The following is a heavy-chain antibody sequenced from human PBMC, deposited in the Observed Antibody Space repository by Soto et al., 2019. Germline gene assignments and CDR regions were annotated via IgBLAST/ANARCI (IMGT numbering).Heavy chain of an antibody. V-gene: IGHV3-15*07. CDR2: VKSSSYGGTT. J-gene: IGHJ3*01. D-gene: IGHD1-26*01. CDR3: PAYTISVKWGFV. Sequence: EVQLMESGGGLVKPGGSLRLSCAASGFPFNNAWMNWVRQAPGKGLEWVGRVKSSSYGGTTDYSAPVKGRCIISRDDSMNTLYLQMNSLQTEDTAVYYCPAYTISVKWGFVWCQGTMVTVSS. CDR1: GFPFNNAW.